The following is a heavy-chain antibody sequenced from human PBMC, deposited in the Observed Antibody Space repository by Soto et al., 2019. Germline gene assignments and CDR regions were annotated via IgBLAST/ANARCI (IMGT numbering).Heavy chain of an antibody. Sequence: GGSLRLSCAASGFTFSRYWMHWVRQSPEKGLVWVSHINTDGSNSNYADSVKGRFTISRDNAKNTLYLQMDGLEAEDTALYYCARAAYRSSWYADFGGQGTLVTVSS. V-gene: IGHV3-74*01. CDR3: ARAAYRSSWYADF. J-gene: IGHJ4*02. CDR2: INTDGSNS. D-gene: IGHD6-13*01. CDR1: GFTFSRYW.